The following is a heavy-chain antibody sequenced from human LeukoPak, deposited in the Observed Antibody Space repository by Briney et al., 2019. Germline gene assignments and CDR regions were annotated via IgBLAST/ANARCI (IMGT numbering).Heavy chain of an antibody. CDR2: IYTSGST. Sequence: SETLSHTCTVSGVSISSYLGSWIRQPAGKGLEGIGHIYTSGSTNYNPSLKRRVTMSVDTSKNQFPLKLSSVTAADTAVYYCARDNYDFWRGTYTGRDYWGQGTLVTVSS. CDR3: ARDNYDFWRGTYTGRDY. J-gene: IGHJ4*02. D-gene: IGHD3-3*01. V-gene: IGHV4-4*07. CDR1: GVSISSYL.